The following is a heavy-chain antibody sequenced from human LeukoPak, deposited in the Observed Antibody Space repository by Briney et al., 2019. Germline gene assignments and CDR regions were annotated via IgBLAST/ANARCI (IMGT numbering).Heavy chain of an antibody. V-gene: IGHV4-59*12. CDR3: ARDGDTAMADDY. CDR1: GGSISSYY. J-gene: IGHJ4*02. CDR2: IYYSGST. D-gene: IGHD5-18*01. Sequence: SETLSLTCTVSGGSISSYYWSWIRQPPGKGLEWIGYIYYSGSTNYNPSLKSRVTISVDTSKNQFSLKLSSVTAADTAVYYCARDGDTAMADDYWGQGTLVTVSS.